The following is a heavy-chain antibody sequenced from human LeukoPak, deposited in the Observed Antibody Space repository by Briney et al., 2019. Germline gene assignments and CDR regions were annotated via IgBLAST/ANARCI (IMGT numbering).Heavy chain of an antibody. D-gene: IGHD2-2*01. CDR3: AKSLLGYCSSTSCPQGY. V-gene: IGHV1-2*02. J-gene: IGHJ4*02. CDR1: GYTFTGYY. CDR2: INPNSGGT. Sequence: ASVKVSCKASGYTFTGYYMHWVRQAPGQGLEWMGWINPNSGGTNYAQKFQGRVTMTRDTSISTAYMELSRLRSDDTAVYYCAKSLLGYCSSTSCPQGYWGQGTLVTVSS.